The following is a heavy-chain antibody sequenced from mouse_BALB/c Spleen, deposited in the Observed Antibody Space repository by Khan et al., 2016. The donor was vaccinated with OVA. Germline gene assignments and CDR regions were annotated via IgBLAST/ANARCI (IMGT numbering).Heavy chain of an antibody. CDR1: GYSITSGYA. Sequence: VQLEESGPGLVKPSQSLSLTCTVTGYSITSGYAWNWIRQFPGNKLEWMGYISYSGVTSYTPSLKSRISITRDTSKNQFFLQLNSVTTEDTVTYYCARGNYYGYYFDYWGQGTTLTVSS. J-gene: IGHJ2*01. D-gene: IGHD1-1*01. CDR3: ARGNYYGYYFDY. CDR2: ISYSGVT. V-gene: IGHV3-2*02.